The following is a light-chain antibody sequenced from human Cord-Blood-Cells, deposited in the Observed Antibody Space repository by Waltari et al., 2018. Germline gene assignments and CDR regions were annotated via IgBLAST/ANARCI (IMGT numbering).Light chain of an antibody. CDR1: SSNIGHNY. J-gene: IGLJ2*01. CDR2: ENN. CDR3: GTWDSSLGAGV. V-gene: IGLV1-51*02. Sequence: QSVLTPPPSVSAAPGQKVTISCSGSSSNIGHNYVSWYQQLPGTAPKLLIYENNKRPSGIPDRISGSKSGTSATLGITGLQTGDEADYYCGTWDSSLGAGVFGGGTKLTVL.